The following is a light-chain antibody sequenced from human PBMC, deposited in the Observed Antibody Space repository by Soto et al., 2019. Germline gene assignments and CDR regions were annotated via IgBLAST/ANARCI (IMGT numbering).Light chain of an antibody. CDR2: KAS. CDR1: QRINSR. Sequence: SQINTVPSTLSASVGNSITITCRASQRINSRLDLYHQKPGQAPKLDFFKASSLESGVPSRYSGSGSGPEFTLIISSLQPDDCATYYCQQYKSYPNTVGQRKRL. V-gene: IGKV1-5*03. J-gene: IGKJ5*01. CDR3: QQYKSYPNT.